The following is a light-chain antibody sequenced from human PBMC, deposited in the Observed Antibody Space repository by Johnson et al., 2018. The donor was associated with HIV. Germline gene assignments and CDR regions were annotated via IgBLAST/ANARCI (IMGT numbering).Light chain of an antibody. CDR1: SSNIGNNY. CDR2: ENN. J-gene: IGLJ1*01. Sequence: QLVLTQPPSVSAAPGQKVTISCSGSSSNIGNNYVSWYQQLPGTGPKLLIYENNKRPSGIPDRFSGSKSGTSATLGITGLQTGDEADYYCGTWDSSLSVFYVFGTGTKVTVL. CDR3: GTWDSSLSVFYV. V-gene: IGLV1-51*02.